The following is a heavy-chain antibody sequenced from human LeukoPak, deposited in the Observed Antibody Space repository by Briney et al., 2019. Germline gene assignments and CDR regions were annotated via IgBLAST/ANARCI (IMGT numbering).Heavy chain of an antibody. V-gene: IGHV3-7*01. CDR1: GFTFSSYA. J-gene: IGHJ4*02. D-gene: IGHD6-19*01. CDR2: IKEDGNEI. CDR3: ATGGAVAGRFAY. Sequence: GGSLRLSCAASGFTFSSYAMSWVRQAPGKGLEWVAKIKEDGNEIYYVDSVKGRFTISRDNTKNSLFLQMNSLRAEDTAVYYCATGGAVAGRFAYWGQGTLVTVSS.